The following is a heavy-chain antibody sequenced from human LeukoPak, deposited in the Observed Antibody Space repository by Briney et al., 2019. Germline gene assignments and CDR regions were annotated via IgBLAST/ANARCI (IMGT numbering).Heavy chain of an antibody. CDR2: ISSSGNTR. Sequence: PGGSLRLSCAASGFIFSDFQMSWIRQAPGKGLERISYISSSGNTRHYADSVQGRFTSSRDNAKKSLFLQMNSLRAEDTAVYYCARYSGYGYGLYWGQGILVTVSS. CDR3: ARYSGYGYGLY. V-gene: IGHV3-11*04. D-gene: IGHD5-18*01. CDR1: GFIFSDFQ. J-gene: IGHJ4*02.